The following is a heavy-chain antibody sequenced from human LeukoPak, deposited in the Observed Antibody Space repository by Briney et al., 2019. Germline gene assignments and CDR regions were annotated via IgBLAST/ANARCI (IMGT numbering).Heavy chain of an antibody. V-gene: IGHV3-43*02. D-gene: IGHD3-16*01. CDR1: GFSFDDYA. J-gene: IGHJ1*01. Sequence: PGGSLRLSCAAPGFSFDDYAIHWVRQAPGKGLEWVSLISGDGGSTFYADSVKGRFTISRDNSKNSLYLQMNSLRSEDSALYYCAKDNQRGGFQHWGQGTLVTVSS. CDR2: ISGDGGST. CDR3: AKDNQRGGFQH.